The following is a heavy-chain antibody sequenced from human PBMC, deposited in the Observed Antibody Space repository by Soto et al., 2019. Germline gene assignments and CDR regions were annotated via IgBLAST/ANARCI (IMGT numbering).Heavy chain of an antibody. CDR1: GYTFSGFY. Sequence: ASVKVSCKASGYTFSGFYMHWVRQAPGQGLEWMGWINPNSGVTKSAEKFQGRVTMTRDTSISTAYMEPSRLTSDDTAVYYCASAAVTGTAGLDFWGQGTQVTVSS. D-gene: IGHD6-19*01. J-gene: IGHJ4*02. CDR2: INPNSGVT. CDR3: ASAAVTGTAGLDF. V-gene: IGHV1-2*02.